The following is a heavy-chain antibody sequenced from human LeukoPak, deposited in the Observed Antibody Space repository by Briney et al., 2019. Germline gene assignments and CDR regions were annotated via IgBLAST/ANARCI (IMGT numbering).Heavy chain of an antibody. CDR3: ARDPSCTTTTCYGGNNWFDP. D-gene: IGHD2-2*01. Sequence: ASVKVSCKASGYTFNAYYIYWVRQAPGQGLEWMGWINPNGGGTNYAQKFQGRVTMTRDTSISTAYMELTRLRSDDTAVYYCARDPSCTTTTCYGGNNWFDPWGQGNLVTVSS. J-gene: IGHJ5*02. CDR2: INPNGGGT. V-gene: IGHV1-2*02. CDR1: GYTFNAYY.